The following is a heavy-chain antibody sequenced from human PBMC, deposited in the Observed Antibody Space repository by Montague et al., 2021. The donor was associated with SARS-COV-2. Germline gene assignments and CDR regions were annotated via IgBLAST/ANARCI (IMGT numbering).Heavy chain of an antibody. CDR2: IDWDDDK. CDR1: GFSLSTSGMC. D-gene: IGHD4-23*01. CDR3: ARMTTVVTLGYYYYYGMDV. Sequence: PALVKPTQTLTLTCTFSGFSLSTSGMCVSWIRQPPGKALEWLALIDWDDDKYYGTSLKTRLTISKDTSKNQVVLTMTNMDPVDTATYYCARMTTVVTLGYYYYYGMDVWGQGTTVTVSS. V-gene: IGHV2-70*01. J-gene: IGHJ6*02.